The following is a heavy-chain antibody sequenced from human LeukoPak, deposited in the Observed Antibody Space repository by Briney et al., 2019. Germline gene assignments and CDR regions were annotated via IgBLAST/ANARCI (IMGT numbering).Heavy chain of an antibody. V-gene: IGHV3-30*02. Sequence: GGSLRIFCAASGFTSSSYGMHWVRQAPGKGLEWVAFIWYDGSNKYYADYVKGRFTISRENSKNTLCLQMNSLRAEDTAVYYCAKDVYYGAGSAGAFDIWGQGTMVTVSS. J-gene: IGHJ3*02. D-gene: IGHD3-10*01. CDR1: GFTSSSYG. CDR3: AKDVYYGAGSAGAFDI. CDR2: IWYDGSNK.